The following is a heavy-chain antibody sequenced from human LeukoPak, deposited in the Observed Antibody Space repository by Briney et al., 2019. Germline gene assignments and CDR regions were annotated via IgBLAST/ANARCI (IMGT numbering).Heavy chain of an antibody. Sequence: ASVKVSCKASGYTFTSYGISWVRQAPGQGLEWMGWINPNSGGTNYAQKFQGRVTMTRDTSISTAYMEMSRLRSDDTAVYYCAPYQLSYNNYEGAFDIWGQGTMVTVSS. V-gene: IGHV1-2*02. J-gene: IGHJ3*02. CDR1: GYTFTSYG. D-gene: IGHD4-11*01. CDR2: INPNSGGT. CDR3: APYQLSYNNYEGAFDI.